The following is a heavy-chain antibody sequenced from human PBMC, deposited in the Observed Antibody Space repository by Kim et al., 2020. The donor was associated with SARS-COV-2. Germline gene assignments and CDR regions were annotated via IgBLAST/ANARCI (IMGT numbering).Heavy chain of an antibody. Sequence: TIYAQKFQGRVTMTEDTSTDTAYMELSSLRSEDTAVYYCATIATTAANDYWGQGTLVTVSS. CDR2: T. V-gene: IGHV1-24*01. CDR3: ATIATTAANDY. D-gene: IGHD4-17*01. J-gene: IGHJ4*02.